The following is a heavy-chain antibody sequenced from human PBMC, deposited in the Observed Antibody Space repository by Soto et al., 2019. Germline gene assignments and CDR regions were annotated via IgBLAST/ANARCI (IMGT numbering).Heavy chain of an antibody. J-gene: IGHJ6*01. D-gene: IGHD2-15*01. CDR1: GFTFSSYA. V-gene: IGHV3-23*01. CDR2: ISGSGGST. Sequence: GGSLRLSCAASGFTFSSYAMSWVRQAPGKGLEWVSAISGSGGSTYYADSVKGRFTISRDNSKNTLYLQMNSLRAEDTAVYYCAKEWGYCSGGSCYSYYYYGMDVWGQGTTVTVSS. CDR3: AKEWGYCSGGSCYSYYYYGMDV.